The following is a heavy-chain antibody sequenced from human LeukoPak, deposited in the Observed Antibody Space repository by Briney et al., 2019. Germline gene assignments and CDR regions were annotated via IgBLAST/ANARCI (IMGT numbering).Heavy chain of an antibody. V-gene: IGHV4-59*08. J-gene: IGHJ4*02. Sequence: SETLSLTCSVSDGSINSYYWNWIRRPPGKGLEWIGYIYYSGGTYYNPSLKSRVTISVGTSKNQFSLKLSSVTAADTAVYYCARVVDYYGSGSSNYFDYWGQGTLVTVSS. CDR2: IYYSGGT. D-gene: IGHD3-10*01. CDR3: ARVVDYYGSGSSNYFDY. CDR1: DGSINSYY.